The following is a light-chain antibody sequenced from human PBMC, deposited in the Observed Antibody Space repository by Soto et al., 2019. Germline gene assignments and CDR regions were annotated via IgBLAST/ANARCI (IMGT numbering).Light chain of an antibody. V-gene: IGLV1-44*01. Sequence: QSVLTQSPSASGTPGQRVTISCSGSFSNIGSNTVNWYEQLPGTAPKLLIYSNNRRPSGVPDRISGTKSGTSASLAIRGLQSDDEADYYCAAWDDSLNGVVFGGGTKLTVL. J-gene: IGLJ2*01. CDR2: SNN. CDR3: AAWDDSLNGVV. CDR1: FSNIGSNT.